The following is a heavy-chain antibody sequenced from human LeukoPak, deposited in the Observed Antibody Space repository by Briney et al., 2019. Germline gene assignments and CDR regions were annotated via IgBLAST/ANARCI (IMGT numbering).Heavy chain of an antibody. D-gene: IGHD3-16*01. CDR1: GFSVNGND. CDR3: ARTARIRGVMTTHFYFDY. V-gene: IGHV3-66*01. Sequence: PGGSLRLSRAASGFSVNGNDMIWVRQAPGKGLQWVSIFYTDDSTSHTDSVKGRFSISTDDLKSTLYLQMNNLRPDDTAVYYCARTARIRGVMTTHFYFDYWGQGALVTVS. CDR2: FYTDDST. J-gene: IGHJ4*02.